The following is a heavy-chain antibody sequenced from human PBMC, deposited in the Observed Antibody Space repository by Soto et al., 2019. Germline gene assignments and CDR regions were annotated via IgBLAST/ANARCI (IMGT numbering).Heavy chain of an antibody. CDR1: GGSISSYY. D-gene: IGHD2-21*01. CDR3: ARLPLIPPDYYYYYMDV. CDR2: IYYSGST. Sequence: SETLSLTCTVSGGSISSYYWSWIRQPPGKGLEWIGYIYYSGSTNYNPSLKSRVTISVDTSKNQFSLKLSSVTAADTAVYYCARLPLIPPDYYYYYMDVWGKGTTVTVSS. V-gene: IGHV4-59*08. J-gene: IGHJ6*03.